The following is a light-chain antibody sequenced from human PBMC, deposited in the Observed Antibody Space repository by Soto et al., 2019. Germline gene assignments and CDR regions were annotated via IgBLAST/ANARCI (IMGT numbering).Light chain of an antibody. CDR3: QQYNNWPPRMT. CDR2: GAS. V-gene: IGKV3-15*01. Sequence: EIVLTQSPGTLSLSPGERATLFCRASQSVGNNFLAWYQQKPGQAPTLLIYGASTRATGIPARFSGSGSGTEFTLTISSLQSEDFAVYYCQQYNNWPPRMTFGQGTKVDIK. CDR1: QSVGNNF. J-gene: IGKJ1*01.